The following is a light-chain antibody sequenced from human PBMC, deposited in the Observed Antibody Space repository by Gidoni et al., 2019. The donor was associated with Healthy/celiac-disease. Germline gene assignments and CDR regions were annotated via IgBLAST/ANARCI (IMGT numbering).Light chain of an antibody. CDR3: QQYGSSPWT. V-gene: IGKV3-20*01. CDR1: PSVSSSY. J-gene: IGKJ1*01. CDR2: GAS. Sequence: EIVLTQSPGTLSLSPGERATLSCRPSPSVSSSYLAWYQQKPGQAPRLLIYGASSRATGLPDRFSGSGSGTDFTLTISRLEPEDFAVYYCQQYGSSPWTFGQGTKVEIK.